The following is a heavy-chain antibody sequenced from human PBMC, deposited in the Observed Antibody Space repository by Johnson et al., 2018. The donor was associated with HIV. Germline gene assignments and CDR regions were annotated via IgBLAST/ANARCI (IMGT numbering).Heavy chain of an antibody. V-gene: IGHV3-53*01. Sequence: VQLVESGGGFFQPGGSLRLSCAASGFIVSSNYMGWVRQAPGKGLEWVAVIYGGDSTKYTDSVKGRFTISRDNSKNTLYLQMNNLRAEDTSMYYCAKDRGSPGIPAAFDIWGQGTMVTVSS. CDR1: GFIVSSNY. J-gene: IGHJ3*02. CDR2: IYGGDST. D-gene: IGHD1-26*01. CDR3: AKDRGSPGIPAAFDI.